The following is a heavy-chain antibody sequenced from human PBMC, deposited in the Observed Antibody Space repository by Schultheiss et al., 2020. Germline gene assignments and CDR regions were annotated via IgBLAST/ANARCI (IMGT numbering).Heavy chain of an antibody. CDR2: INTNTGNP. CDR1: GYTFTSYA. D-gene: IGHD2-2*01. Sequence: GAVKVSCKASGYTFTSYAMNWVRQAPGQGLEWMGWINTNTGNPTYAQGFTGRFVFSLDTSVSTAYLQISSLKAEDTAVYYCARAEYCSSTSCYERNYYYGMDVWGKGTTVTVSS. J-gene: IGHJ6*04. CDR3: ARAEYCSSTSCYERNYYYGMDV. V-gene: IGHV7-4-1*02.